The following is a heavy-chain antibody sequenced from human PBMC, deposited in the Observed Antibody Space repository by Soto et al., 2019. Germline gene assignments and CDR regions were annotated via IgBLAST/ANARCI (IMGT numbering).Heavy chain of an antibody. CDR1: GFTFSSYS. Sequence: LRLSCAASGFTFSSYSMNWVRQAPGKGLEWVSSISSSSSYIYYADSVKGRFTISRDNAKNSLYLQMNSLRAEDTAVYYCARDPSDSSGWYFDYWGQGTLVTVSS. CDR3: ARDPSDSSGWYFDY. D-gene: IGHD6-19*01. J-gene: IGHJ4*02. CDR2: ISSSSSYI. V-gene: IGHV3-21*01.